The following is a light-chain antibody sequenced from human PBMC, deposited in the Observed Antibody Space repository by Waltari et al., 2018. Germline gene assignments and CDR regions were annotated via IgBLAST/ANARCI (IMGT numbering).Light chain of an antibody. CDR2: KAS. CDR1: QSISPW. Sequence: DIQMTQSPSSLSASVGDKVTITCRASQSISPWLAWFQLKPGKAPKLLIYKASNLESGVPSRFSGSGSGTEFTLTISSLLPEDFATYYCLQDYNYPWTFGQGTKVEIK. J-gene: IGKJ1*01. V-gene: IGKV1-5*03. CDR3: LQDYNYPWT.